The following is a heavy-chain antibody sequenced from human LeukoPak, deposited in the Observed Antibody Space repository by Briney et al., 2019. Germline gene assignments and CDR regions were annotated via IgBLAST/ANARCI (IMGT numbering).Heavy chain of an antibody. D-gene: IGHD3-16*02. Sequence: GGSLRLSCAASGFTFSGHGMNWVRQAPGKGLEWVSYISSSGSTIYYADSVKGRFTISRDNAKNSLYLQMNSLRAEDTAVYYCARDDMITFGGVIVPDAFDIWGQGTMVTVSS. CDR3: ARDDMITFGGVIVPDAFDI. J-gene: IGHJ3*02. CDR1: GFTFSGHG. CDR2: ISSSGSTI. V-gene: IGHV3-48*04.